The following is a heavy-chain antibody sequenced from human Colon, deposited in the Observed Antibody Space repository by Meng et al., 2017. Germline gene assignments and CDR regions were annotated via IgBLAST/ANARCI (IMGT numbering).Heavy chain of an antibody. V-gene: IGHV4-4*02. CDR3: ARDFHSTMTVFDS. J-gene: IGHJ4*02. CDR1: GGSITNDNW. CDR2: IFHAGNT. D-gene: IGHD3-22*01. Sequence: HVHLQESGPGLGTPSGTLSLTCAVSGGSITNDNWLSWVRQPPGKGLEWIGEIFHAGNTNYNPSLKSRVTMSLDKSKNQFSLTLSSVTAADTAVYYCARDFHSTMTVFDSWGQGTLVTVSS.